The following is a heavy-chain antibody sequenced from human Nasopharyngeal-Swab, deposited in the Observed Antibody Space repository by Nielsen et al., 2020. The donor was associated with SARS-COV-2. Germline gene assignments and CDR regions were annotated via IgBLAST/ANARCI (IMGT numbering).Heavy chain of an antibody. J-gene: IGHJ6*02. Sequence: ASVKVSYKASGYTFTGYYMHWVRQAPGQGLEWMGWINPNSGGTNYAQKFQGWVTMTRDTSISTAYMELSRLRSDDTAVYYCARERRIVATILSDYYYGMDVWGQGTTVTVSS. CDR3: ARERRIVATILSDYYYGMDV. D-gene: IGHD5-12*01. CDR2: INPNSGGT. V-gene: IGHV1-2*04. CDR1: GYTFTGYY.